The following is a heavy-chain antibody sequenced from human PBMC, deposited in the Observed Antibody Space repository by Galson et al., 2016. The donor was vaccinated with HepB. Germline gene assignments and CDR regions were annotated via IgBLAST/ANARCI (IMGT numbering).Heavy chain of an antibody. J-gene: IGHJ6*02. CDR2: ISYSGST. CDR3: ARSALDYDISAGYYRPLAMDV. D-gene: IGHD3-9*01. V-gene: IGHV4-61*01. CDR1: GGSVRSSSYY. Sequence: TLSLTCAVSGGSVRSSSYYWSWIRQPPGKGLEWIGYISYSGSTNCNPSLKSRVTISVDTSKNQFSLKLSSVTAADTAVYFCARSALDYDISAGYYRPLAMDVWGQGTTVTVS.